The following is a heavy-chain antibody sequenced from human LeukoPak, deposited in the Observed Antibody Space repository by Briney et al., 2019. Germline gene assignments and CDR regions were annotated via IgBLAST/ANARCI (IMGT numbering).Heavy chain of an antibody. CDR2: INHSGST. J-gene: IGHJ3*02. V-gene: IGHV4-34*01. Sequence: SETLSLTCAVYGGSFSGYYWSWIRQPPGKGLEWIGEINHSGSTNYNPSLKSRVTISVDTSKNQFSLKMSSVTAADTAVYYCARVRRSARDAFDIWGQGTMVTVSS. CDR1: GGSFSGYY. CDR3: ARVRRSARDAFDI. D-gene: IGHD3-3*01.